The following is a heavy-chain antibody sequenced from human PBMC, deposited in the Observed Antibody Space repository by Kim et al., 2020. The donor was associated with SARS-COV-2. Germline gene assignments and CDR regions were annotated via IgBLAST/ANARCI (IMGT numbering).Heavy chain of an antibody. CDR1: GFTFSDYY. V-gene: IGHV3-11*05. CDR3: ARDLFYDSSGYYYYYGMDV. CDR2: ISSSSSYT. J-gene: IGHJ6*02. D-gene: IGHD3-22*01. Sequence: GGSLRLSCAASGFTFSDYYMSWIRQAPGKGLEWVSYISSSSSYTNYADSVKGRFTISRDNAKNSLYLQMNSLRAEDTAVYYCARDLFYDSSGYYYYYGMDVWGQGTTVTVSS.